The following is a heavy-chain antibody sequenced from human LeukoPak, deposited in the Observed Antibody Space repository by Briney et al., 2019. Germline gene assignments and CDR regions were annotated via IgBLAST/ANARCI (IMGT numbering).Heavy chain of an antibody. V-gene: IGHV1-18*01. CDR2: ISGYNGNT. J-gene: IGHJ4*02. D-gene: IGHD3-16*01. CDR1: GYTFISYG. Sequence: GASVKVSCKASGYTFISYGISWVRQAPGQGLEWMGWISGYNGNTKYAQKLQGRVTLTTDTSTSTAYMELRSLRSDDTAVYYCARDLSIMITFGGVIGYWGQGTLVTVSS. CDR3: ARDLSIMITFGGVIGY.